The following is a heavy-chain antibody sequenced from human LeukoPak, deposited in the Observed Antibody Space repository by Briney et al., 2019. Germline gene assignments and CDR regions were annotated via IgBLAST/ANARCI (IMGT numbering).Heavy chain of an antibody. J-gene: IGHJ3*02. CDR3: VRENEYYYDSSGYLDAFDI. V-gene: IGHV3-21*01. CDR2: ISSSSSYI. D-gene: IGHD3-22*01. Sequence: GGSLRLSFAASGFTFSSYAMTWVRQAPGKGLEWVSSISSSSSYIYYADSVKGRFTISRDNAKNSLYLQMNSLRAEDTAVYYCVRENEYYYDSSGYLDAFDIWGQGTMVTVSS. CDR1: GFTFSSYA.